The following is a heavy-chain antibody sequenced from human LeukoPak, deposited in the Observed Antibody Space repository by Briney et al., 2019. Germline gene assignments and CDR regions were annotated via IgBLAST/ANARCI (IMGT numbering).Heavy chain of an antibody. CDR3: ARAPEDYYDSSGYYHFDY. CDR2: TYYRSKWYI. CDR1: GDSVSSNSAA. V-gene: IGHV6-1*01. Sequence: PSQTLSLTCAISGDSVSSNSAAWNWIRQSPSRGLEWLGRTYYRSKWYIDYAVSVKSRITINPDTSKNQFSLQLNSVTPEDTAVYYCARAPEDYYDSSGYYHFDYWGQGTLVTVSS. J-gene: IGHJ4*02. D-gene: IGHD3-22*01.